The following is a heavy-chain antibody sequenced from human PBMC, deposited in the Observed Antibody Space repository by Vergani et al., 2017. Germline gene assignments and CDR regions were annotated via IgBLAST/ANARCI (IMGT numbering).Heavy chain of an antibody. Sequence: QVQLVQSGAEVKKPGASVKVSCKASGSTFTSYAMHWVRQAPGQRLEWMGWINAGNGNTKYSQKFQGRVTITRDTSSSTAYMELSSLRSEDTAVYYCARVPRGGNWFDPWGQGTLVTVSS. CDR3: ARVPRGGNWFDP. CDR1: GSTFTSYA. J-gene: IGHJ5*02. D-gene: IGHD3-10*01. CDR2: INAGNGNT. V-gene: IGHV1-3*01.